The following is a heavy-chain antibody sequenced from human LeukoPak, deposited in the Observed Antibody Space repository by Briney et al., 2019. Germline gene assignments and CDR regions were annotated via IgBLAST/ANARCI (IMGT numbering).Heavy chain of an antibody. CDR2: IYPGDSDT. Sequence: GESLKISCKGSGYTFTSSWIGWLRQMPGKGLEWMGVIYPGDSDTRYSPSFQGQVTISADKSISTAYLQWSSLKASDTAMYYCARRGYYDSSGYLGDYWGQGTLVTVSS. D-gene: IGHD3-22*01. J-gene: IGHJ4*02. CDR3: ARRGYYDSSGYLGDY. CDR1: GYTFTSSW. V-gene: IGHV5-51*01.